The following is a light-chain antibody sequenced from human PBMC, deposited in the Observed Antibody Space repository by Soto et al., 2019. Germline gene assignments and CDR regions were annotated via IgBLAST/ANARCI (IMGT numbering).Light chain of an antibody. V-gene: IGKV3-15*01. CDR3: QHYNSWPLT. J-gene: IGKJ4*01. CDR2: HAS. Sequence: ETVMTQAPASLSVSPGERATLSCRASHSVSNNLAWYQQKTGQAPRVLIYHASTRAPGIPARFSGSGSGTEPTLPISSVQSEDSAVYYCQHYNSWPLTFGGGTKVEIK. CDR1: HSVSNN.